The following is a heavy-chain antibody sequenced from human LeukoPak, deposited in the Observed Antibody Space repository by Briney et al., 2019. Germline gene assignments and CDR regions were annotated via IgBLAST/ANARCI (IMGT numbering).Heavy chain of an antibody. CDR3: ARGSLLRYFDWLPTRFYYYGMDV. CDR1: GYTFTSYD. V-gene: IGHV1-8*01. J-gene: IGHJ6*02. Sequence: ASVKVSCKASGYTFTSYDINWVRQATGQGLEWMGWMNPNSGNTGYAQKFQGRVAMTRNTSISTAYMELSSLRSEDTAVYYWARGSLLRYFDWLPTRFYYYGMDVWGQGTTVTVSS. CDR2: MNPNSGNT. D-gene: IGHD3-9*01.